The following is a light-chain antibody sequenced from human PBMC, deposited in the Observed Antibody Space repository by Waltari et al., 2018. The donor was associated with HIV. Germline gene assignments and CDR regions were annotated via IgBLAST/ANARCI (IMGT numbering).Light chain of an antibody. CDR1: RSNIGSNA. J-gene: IGLJ3*02. V-gene: IGLV1-44*01. Sequence: QSVLTQPPSASGTPGQRVTISCSGRRSNIGSNAVNWYQHFPGKAPKLLIPTNNQRPSGVPDRFSGSNSGTSASLAISGLQSEDEADYYCAAWDASLNNWVFGGGTKLTVL. CDR2: TNN. CDR3: AAWDASLNNWV.